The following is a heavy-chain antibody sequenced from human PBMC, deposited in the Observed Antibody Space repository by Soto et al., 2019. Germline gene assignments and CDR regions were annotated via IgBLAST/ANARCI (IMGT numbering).Heavy chain of an antibody. J-gene: IGHJ4*02. CDR1: GFTFSSYS. Sequence: GGSLRLSCAASGFTFSSYSMNWVRQAPGKGLEWVSSISSSSSYIYYADSVKGRFTISRDNAKNSLYLQMNSLRAEDTAVYYCARSGYDILTGYYLSYWGQGTLVTVPS. D-gene: IGHD3-9*01. V-gene: IGHV3-21*01. CDR3: ARSGYDILTGYYLSY. CDR2: ISSSSSYI.